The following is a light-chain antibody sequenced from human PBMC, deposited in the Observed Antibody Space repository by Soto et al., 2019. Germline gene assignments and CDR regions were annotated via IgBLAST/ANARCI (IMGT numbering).Light chain of an antibody. CDR3: QQLKSYPLS. J-gene: IGKJ4*01. V-gene: IGKV1-9*01. Sequence: DIQLTQSPSFLSASVGDRVTITCRTSQDISSYLAWYQQKPGKAPQLLISAASTLQSGVPSRSRGSGSGTEFTLTISSLQPEDFATYYCQQLKSYPLSFGGGTKVEI. CDR2: AAS. CDR1: QDISSY.